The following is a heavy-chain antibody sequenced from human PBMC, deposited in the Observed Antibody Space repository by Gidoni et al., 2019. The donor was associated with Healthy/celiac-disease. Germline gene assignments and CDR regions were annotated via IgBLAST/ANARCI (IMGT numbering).Heavy chain of an antibody. D-gene: IGHD3-22*01. Sequence: EVQLLESGGGLVQPGGSLSLSCAASGFTFSIYAMSWVRPAPGKGLEWVSASRGSGGSTYYADAVKGRFTISRDNSKNTLYLQMNSLRAEDTTVYYCAKARSITMIVVVPDWFDPWGQGTLVTVSS. V-gene: IGHV3-23*01. J-gene: IGHJ5*02. CDR1: GFTFSIYA. CDR2: SRGSGGST. CDR3: AKARSITMIVVVPDWFDP.